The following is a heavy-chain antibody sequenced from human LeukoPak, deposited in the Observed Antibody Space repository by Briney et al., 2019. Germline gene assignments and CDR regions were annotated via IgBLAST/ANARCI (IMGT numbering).Heavy chain of an antibody. CDR3: ARQTRYYGSGSLCWFDP. CDR1: GGSISSSGYY. Sequence: PSETLSLTCTVSGGSISSSGYYWGWIRQPPGKGLEWIGSIYYSGSTYYNPSLKSLVTISVETSKNQCSLKLSSVIAADTAVYYCARQTRYYGSGSLCWFDPWGQGTLVTVSS. V-gene: IGHV4-39*01. CDR2: IYYSGST. D-gene: IGHD3-10*01. J-gene: IGHJ5*02.